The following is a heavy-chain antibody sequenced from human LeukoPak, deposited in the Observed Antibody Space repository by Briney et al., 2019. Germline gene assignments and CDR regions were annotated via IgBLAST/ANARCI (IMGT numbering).Heavy chain of an antibody. D-gene: IGHD6-13*01. CDR2: IYYSGST. Sequence: SETLSLTCTVSGGSISSYYWSWIRQPPGKGLEWIGYIYYSGSTNYNPSLKSRVTISVDTSKNQFSLKLSSVTAADTAVYYCARRAGNFDYWGQGTLVTVSS. CDR3: ARRAGNFDY. CDR1: GGSISSYY. J-gene: IGHJ4*02. V-gene: IGHV4-59*08.